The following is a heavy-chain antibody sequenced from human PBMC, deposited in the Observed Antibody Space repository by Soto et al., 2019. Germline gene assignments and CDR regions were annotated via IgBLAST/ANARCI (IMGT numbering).Heavy chain of an antibody. J-gene: IGHJ4*02. CDR1: GYTFSNYG. CDR3: ARVKFGDPFDF. CDR2: FNPANQNT. D-gene: IGHD2-21*02. Sequence: QGQLVQSGTEVKRPGASVKVSCKAAGYTFSNYGVSSLRQAPGQGLEWVGWFNPANQNTNYEQKFQDRVSMTADTSTSTAYMELRGLRSDDTAVYYCARVKFGDPFDFWGQGTLVTVSS. V-gene: IGHV1-18*01.